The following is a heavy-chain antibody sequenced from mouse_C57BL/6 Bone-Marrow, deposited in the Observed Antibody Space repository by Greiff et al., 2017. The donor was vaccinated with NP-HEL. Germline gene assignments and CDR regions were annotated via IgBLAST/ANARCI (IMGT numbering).Heavy chain of an antibody. CDR3: ARRRWWHWFAY. J-gene: IGHJ3*01. CDR1: GYTFTDYY. Sequence: VQLQQSGPELVKPGASVKISCKASGYTFTDYYMNWVKQSHGKSLEWIGDINPNNGGTSYNQKFKGKATLTVDKSSSTAYMEIRSLTSEDSAVYYCARRRWWHWFAYWGQGTLVTVSA. V-gene: IGHV1-26*01. D-gene: IGHD1-1*02. CDR2: INPNNGGT.